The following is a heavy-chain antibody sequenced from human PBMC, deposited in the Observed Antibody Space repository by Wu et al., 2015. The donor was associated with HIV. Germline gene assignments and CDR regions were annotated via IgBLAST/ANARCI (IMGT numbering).Heavy chain of an antibody. J-gene: IGHJ1*01. Sequence: QVQLVQSGAEMKKPGASVKVSCKASGSTFTSYNINWIRHAPGRGLEWVGWMNPKSGSAGFARNFQGRITMTRNNSISTAYMELSGLTSDDTAVYYCARVGVLLTSAELLEYFQHWDQGTHVVVSS. CDR1: GSTFTSYN. V-gene: IGHV1-8*01. D-gene: IGHD1-26*01. CDR2: MNPKSGSA. CDR3: ARVGVLLTSAELLEYFQH.